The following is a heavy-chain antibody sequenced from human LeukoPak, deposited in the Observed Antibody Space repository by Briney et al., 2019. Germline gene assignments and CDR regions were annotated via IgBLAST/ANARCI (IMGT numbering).Heavy chain of an antibody. Sequence: GRSLRLSCAASGFTFSSYGMHWVRQAPGKGLERVAVIWYDGSNKYYADSVKGRFTISRDNSKNTLYLQMNSLRAEDTAVYYCARDAPLRYFDWLSYGMDVWGQGTTVTVSS. V-gene: IGHV3-33*01. CDR2: IWYDGSNK. CDR1: GFTFSSYG. J-gene: IGHJ6*02. D-gene: IGHD3-9*01. CDR3: ARDAPLRYFDWLSYGMDV.